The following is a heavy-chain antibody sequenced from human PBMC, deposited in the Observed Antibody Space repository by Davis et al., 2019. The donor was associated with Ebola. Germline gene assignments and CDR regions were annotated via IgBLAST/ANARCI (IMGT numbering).Heavy chain of an antibody. CDR3: ARSGLSFGVVKYHYGMDV. CDR1: VITFSSYA. Sequence: GESLKISRTDSVITFSSYAMTWVRQAPGKGLEWVSAISGSGGSTYYADSVKGRFTISRDNSKKTMYLQMNSLRAEDTAVYYCARSGLSFGVVKYHYGMDVWGKGTTVTVSS. D-gene: IGHD3-3*01. CDR2: ISGSGGST. V-gene: IGHV3-23*01. J-gene: IGHJ6*04.